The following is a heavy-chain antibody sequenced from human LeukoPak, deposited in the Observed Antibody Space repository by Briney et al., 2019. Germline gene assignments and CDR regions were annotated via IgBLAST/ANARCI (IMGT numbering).Heavy chain of an antibody. V-gene: IGHV3-48*02. CDR2: ISSSSSTI. CDR3: ARVWNGQQLVLGDY. D-gene: IGHD6-13*01. CDR1: GLTFSTYN. Sequence: GGSLRLSCAASGLTFSTYNMNWVRQAPGEGLEWVSYISSSSSTIYYADSVKGRFTISRDNAKNSLYLQMNSLRDEDKAVYFCARVWNGQQLVLGDYWGQGTLVTVS. J-gene: IGHJ4*02.